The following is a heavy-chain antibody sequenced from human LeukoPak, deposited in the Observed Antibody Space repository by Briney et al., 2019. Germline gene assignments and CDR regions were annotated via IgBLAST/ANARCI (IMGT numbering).Heavy chain of an antibody. Sequence: KPGGSLRLSCAASGFTFSSYSMNWVRQAPGKGLEWVSSISSSSSYIYYADSVKGRFTISRDNAKNSLYLQMNSLRAEDTAVYYCARGPPSGCSSTSCYLNYWGQGTLVTVSS. CDR3: ARGPPSGCSSTSCYLNY. CDR2: ISSSSSYI. CDR1: GFTFSSYS. D-gene: IGHD2-2*01. J-gene: IGHJ4*02. V-gene: IGHV3-21*01.